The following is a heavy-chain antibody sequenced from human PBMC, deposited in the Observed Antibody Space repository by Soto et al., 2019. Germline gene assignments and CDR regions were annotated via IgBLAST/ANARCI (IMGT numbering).Heavy chain of an antibody. CDR2: ISGSGGSL. D-gene: IGHD3-22*01. V-gene: IGHV3-23*01. J-gene: IGHJ6*02. Sequence: GGSLRLSCVASGFTFSSHAMSWVRQAPGKGLEWVSAISGSGGSLYHADSVKGRFTISRDNTKNTLYLQMNSLRAEDTAVYYCAKAVVTPRYYYYGMDVWGQGNPGHRLL. CDR3: AKAVVTPRYYYYGMDV. CDR1: GFTFSSHA.